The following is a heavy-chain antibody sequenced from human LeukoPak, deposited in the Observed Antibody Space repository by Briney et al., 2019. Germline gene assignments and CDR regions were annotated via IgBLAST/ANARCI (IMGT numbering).Heavy chain of an antibody. J-gene: IGHJ4*02. CDR3: ARAFQSLGGLSLPDY. D-gene: IGHD3-16*02. CDR2: IHPSTGNP. V-gene: IGHV7-4-1*02. Sequence: ASVKVSCKASGYTFTNYAMNWVRQAPGQGLEWMGWIHPSTGNPTYAQGFTGRFVFSLDTSVSTTYLQISSLKAEDTAVYFCARAFQSLGGLSLPDYWGQGTLVTVPS. CDR1: GYTFTNYA.